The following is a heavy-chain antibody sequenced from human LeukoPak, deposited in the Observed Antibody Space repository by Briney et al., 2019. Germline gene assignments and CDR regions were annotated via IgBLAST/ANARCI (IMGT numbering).Heavy chain of an antibody. V-gene: IGHV3-23*01. CDR2: ISGSGGST. CDR1: GFTFSSYA. J-gene: IGHJ4*02. Sequence: GGSLRLSCAASGFTFSSYAMSWVRQAPGKGLEWVSAISGSGGSTYYADSVKGRFTISRDNSKNTLYLQMNSLRAEDTAVYYCAKSSGRVIAAAPTGYWGQGTLVTVSS. D-gene: IGHD6-13*01. CDR3: AKSSGRVIAAAPTGY.